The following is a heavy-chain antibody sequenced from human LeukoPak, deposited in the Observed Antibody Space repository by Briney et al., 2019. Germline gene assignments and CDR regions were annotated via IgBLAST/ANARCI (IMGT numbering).Heavy chain of an antibody. Sequence: PETLSLTCTVSGGSISSSGYYWGWIRQPPGKGLEWIASIYYSGSTYYNPSLKSRVTISVDTSKNQLSLKLSSLTAADTAVYYCARHEYSGSYYGLSWFDPWGQGTLVTVSS. CDR1: GGSISSSGYY. J-gene: IGHJ5*02. D-gene: IGHD1-26*01. V-gene: IGHV4-39*01. CDR3: ARHEYSGSYYGLSWFDP. CDR2: IYYSGST.